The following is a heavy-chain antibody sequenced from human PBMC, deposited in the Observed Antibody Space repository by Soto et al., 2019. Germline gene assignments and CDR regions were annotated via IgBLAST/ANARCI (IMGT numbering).Heavy chain of an antibody. J-gene: IGHJ6*02. Sequence: QVQLVESGGGVVQPGRSLRLSCVASGFTFSTYGIHWIRQAPGRGLEWVAVISYDGVNKYYADSVKGRLTISRDNSKNTVYLQINSLRGEDTAVYYCAKGQHCTTTSCYFYHYGMDIWGQGTPVAVSS. CDR1: GFTFSTYG. D-gene: IGHD2-2*01. CDR3: AKGQHCTTTSCYFYHYGMDI. CDR2: ISYDGVNK. V-gene: IGHV3-30*18.